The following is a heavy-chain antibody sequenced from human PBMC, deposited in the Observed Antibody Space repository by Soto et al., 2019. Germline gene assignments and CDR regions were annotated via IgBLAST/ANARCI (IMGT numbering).Heavy chain of an antibody. D-gene: IGHD6-6*01. Sequence: QLQLQESGSGLVKPSQTLSLTCAVSGGSISSGGYSWSWIRQPPGKGLEWIGYIYHSGSTYYNPSLKRGATLSVDRSQNQFSLRLRSVTAADTAVYYCAGGIAARPLGYWGQGTLVTVSS. CDR1: GGSISSGGYS. V-gene: IGHV4-30-2*01. CDR2: IYHSGST. J-gene: IGHJ4*02. CDR3: AGGIAARPLGY.